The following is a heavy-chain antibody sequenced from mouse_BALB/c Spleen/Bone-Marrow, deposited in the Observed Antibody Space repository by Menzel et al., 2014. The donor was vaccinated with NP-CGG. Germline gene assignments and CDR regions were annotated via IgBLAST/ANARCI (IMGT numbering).Heavy chain of an antibody. CDR1: EYEFPSHD. CDR2: INSDGGST. J-gene: IGHJ3*01. V-gene: IGHV5-2*01. D-gene: IGHD2-2*01. CDR3: ARHGGYDPFAY. Sequence: VQLQQSGGGLVQPGESLKLSCESNEYEFPSHDMSWVRKTLEKRLELVAAINSDGGSTYYPDTMERRFIISRDNTKXTLYLQMSSLRSGDTALYYCARHGGYDPFAYWGQGTLVTVSA.